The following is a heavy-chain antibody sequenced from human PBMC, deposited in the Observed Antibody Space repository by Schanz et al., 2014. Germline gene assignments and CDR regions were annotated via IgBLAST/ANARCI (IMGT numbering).Heavy chain of an antibody. J-gene: IGHJ3*02. V-gene: IGHV1-18*04. CDR3: ARNIIGTARAYDI. CDR1: GYTFPSYG. D-gene: IGHD6-6*01. Sequence: QVQLVQSGSEVKKPGASVKVSCKASGYTFPSYGISWVRQAPGQGLEWMGWINVYNGYTKFAKTFKDRVTLTTDTSTSTACMELRSLRSDATAVYYCARNIIGTARAYDIWGQGTMVTVSS. CDR2: INVYNGYT.